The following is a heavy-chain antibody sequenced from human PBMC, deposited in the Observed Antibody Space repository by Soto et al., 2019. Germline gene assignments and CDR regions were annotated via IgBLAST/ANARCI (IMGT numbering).Heavy chain of an antibody. J-gene: IGHJ4*02. CDR2: ISSTTNYI. V-gene: IGHV3-21*01. CDR1: GFTFTRYS. CDR3: ARESEDLTSNFDY. Sequence: GGSLRLSCAASGFTFTRYSMNWVRQAPGKGLEWVSSISSTTNYIYYADSMKGRFTVSRDNAKNSVYLEMNSLSAEDTAVYYCARESEDLTSNFDYWGQVPLVTVSS.